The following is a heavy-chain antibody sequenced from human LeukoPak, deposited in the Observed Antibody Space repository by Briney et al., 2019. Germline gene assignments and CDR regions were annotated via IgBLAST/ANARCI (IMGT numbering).Heavy chain of an antibody. CDR3: AKEGGYGELKIDY. J-gene: IGHJ4*02. Sequence: GGSLRLSCAASGFTFSRYAMSWVRQAPGKGLEWVSAISGSGGSTYYADSMKGRFTISRDNSKNTLYLQMNSLRAEDTALYYCAKEGGYGELKIDYWGQGTLVTVSS. CDR2: ISGSGGST. D-gene: IGHD5-18*01. V-gene: IGHV3-23*01. CDR1: GFTFSRYA.